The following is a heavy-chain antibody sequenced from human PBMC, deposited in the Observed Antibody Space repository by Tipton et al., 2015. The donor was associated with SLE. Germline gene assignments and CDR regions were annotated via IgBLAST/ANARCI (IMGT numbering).Heavy chain of an antibody. Sequence: TLSLTCTVSGGSLNNHFCSWIRQSAGKGLEWIGRVPPSGGTNYNPSLKSRVTMSVDTSRNQFSLNLSSLTAADTAVYFCARDKWGEYTASTGYFWSFDPWGQGIPVTVSS. V-gene: IGHV4-4*07. D-gene: IGHD3-9*01. J-gene: IGHJ5*02. CDR3: ARDKWGEYTASTGYFWSFDP. CDR1: GGSLNNHF. CDR2: VPPSGGT.